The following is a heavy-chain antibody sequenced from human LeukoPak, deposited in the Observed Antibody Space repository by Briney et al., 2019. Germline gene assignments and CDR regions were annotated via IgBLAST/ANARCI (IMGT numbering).Heavy chain of an antibody. CDR2: ISWNSGSI. CDR3: AKGVLYSSSWPFDY. CDR1: GFTFDDYA. V-gene: IGHV3-9*01. J-gene: IGHJ4*02. D-gene: IGHD6-13*01. Sequence: GRSLRLSCAASGFTFDDYAMHWVRHAPGKGLEWVSGISWNSGSIGYADSVKGRFTISRDNAKNSLYLQMNSLRAEDTALYYCAKGVLYSSSWPFDYWGQGALVTVSS.